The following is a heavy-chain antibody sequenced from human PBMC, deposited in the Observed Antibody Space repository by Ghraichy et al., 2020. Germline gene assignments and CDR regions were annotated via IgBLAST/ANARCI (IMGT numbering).Heavy chain of an antibody. D-gene: IGHD5-18*01. CDR2: ISGSGGST. Sequence: GGSLRLSCAASGFTFSSYAMSWVRQAPGKGLEWVSAISGSGGSTYYADSVKGRFTISRDNSKNTLYLQMNSLRAEDTAVYYCAKDPITHSYGSLETWFDPWGQGTLVTVSS. J-gene: IGHJ5*02. CDR3: AKDPITHSYGSLETWFDP. CDR1: GFTFSSYA. V-gene: IGHV3-23*01.